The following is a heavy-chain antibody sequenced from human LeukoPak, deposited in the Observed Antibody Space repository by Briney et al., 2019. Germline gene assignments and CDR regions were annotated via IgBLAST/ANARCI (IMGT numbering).Heavy chain of an antibody. V-gene: IGHV1-8*01. Sequence: ASVRVTCKASGYTFTNYDINWVRQASGQGLEWMGWMNPNSGNTGSAQKFQGRVTMASNTSISTAYMELSSLRSEDTAVYYCARGLRREQQLLRAFDYWGQGTPVTVSS. J-gene: IGHJ4*02. CDR3: ARGLRREQQLLRAFDY. CDR1: GYTFTNYD. D-gene: IGHD6-13*01. CDR2: MNPNSGNT.